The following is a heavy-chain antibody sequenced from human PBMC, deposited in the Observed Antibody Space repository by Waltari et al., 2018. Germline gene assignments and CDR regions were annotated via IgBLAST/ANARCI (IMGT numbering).Heavy chain of an antibody. CDR2: INWNSGSI. D-gene: IGHD3-22*01. CDR1: GFTFDDYA. J-gene: IGHJ3*02. CDR3: AKKNDEVYDRNGLVYDAFDM. V-gene: IGHV3-9*01. Sequence: EVQLVESGGGLAQPGRSLRLSCVASGFTFDDYAMHWVRQAPGKGLEGGTVINWNSGSIGYGDSLKGRFTISRDNARNTLYLQMNSLTTEDTALYYCAKKNDEVYDRNGLVYDAFDMWGQGTMVTVSS.